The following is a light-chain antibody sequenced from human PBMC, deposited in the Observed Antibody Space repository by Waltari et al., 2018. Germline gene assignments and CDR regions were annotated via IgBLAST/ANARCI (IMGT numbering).Light chain of an antibody. CDR3: HQYYANPQT. CDR2: WAS. J-gene: IGKJ1*01. CDR1: QSVLYSSNNKNY. V-gene: IGKV4-1*01. Sequence: DIVMTQSPDSLAVSLGERATINCKSSQSVLYSSNNKNYLAWYQPKSGQPPKLLIYWASTRESGFPDRFSGSGSGTDFSLTINNLQPEDVAVYYCHQYYANPQTFGQGTRVEIK.